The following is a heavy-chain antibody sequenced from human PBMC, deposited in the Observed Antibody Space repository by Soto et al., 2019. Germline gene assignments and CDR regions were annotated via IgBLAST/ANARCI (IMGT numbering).Heavy chain of an antibody. Sequence: SETLSLTCAVSGGSISSGGYSWSWIRQPPGKGLEWIGYIYHSGSTYYNPSLKSRVTISVDRSKNQFSLKLSSVTAADTAVYYCATGQDWFDPWGQGTLVTVS. CDR3: ATGQDWFDP. CDR2: IYHSGST. V-gene: IGHV4-30-2*01. J-gene: IGHJ5*02. CDR1: GGSISSGGYS.